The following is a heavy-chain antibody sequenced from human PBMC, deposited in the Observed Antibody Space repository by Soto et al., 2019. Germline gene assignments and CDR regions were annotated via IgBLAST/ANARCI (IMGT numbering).Heavy chain of an antibody. CDR2: ISHDGNNK. J-gene: IGHJ4*02. CDR3: AREYGYGYAFDH. CDR1: GFTFSNYA. V-gene: IGHV3-30-3*01. Sequence: ESGGGVVQPGRSLRLSCAASGFTFSNYAIHWVRQAPGKGLEWVAVISHDGNNKYYADSVKGRFTISRDNSKNMLYLQMNSLRTEDTAVYYCAREYGYGYAFDHWAQGTLVTVSS. D-gene: IGHD5-18*01.